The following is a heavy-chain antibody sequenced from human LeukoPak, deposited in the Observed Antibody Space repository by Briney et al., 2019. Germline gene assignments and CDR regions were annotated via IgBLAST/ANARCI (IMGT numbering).Heavy chain of an antibody. CDR3: AKDRVVGSSWYYFDY. D-gene: IGHD6-13*01. CDR2: ISGSGGST. J-gene: IGHJ4*02. V-gene: IGHV3-23*01. Sequence: PGGSLRLSCAASGFIFSSYAMSWVRQAPGKGLEWVSAISGSGGSTYYADSVKGRFTISRDNSKNTLYLQMNSLRAEDTAVYYCAKDRVVGSSWYYFDYWGQGTLVTVSS. CDR1: GFIFSSYA.